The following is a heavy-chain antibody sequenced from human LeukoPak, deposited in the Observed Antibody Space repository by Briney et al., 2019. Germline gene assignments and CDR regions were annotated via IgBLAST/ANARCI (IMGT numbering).Heavy chain of an antibody. CDR2: ISSSGNTI. CDR1: GFTFSDYY. J-gene: IGHJ1*01. CDR3: ARSTRRDSEIALAEYFQH. Sequence: PGGSLRLSCAASGFTFSDYYMSWIRQAPGKGLEWVSYISSSGNTIYYADSVKGRFTISRDNAKNSLYPQMNSLRAEDTAVYYCARSTRRDSEIALAEYFQHWGQGTLVTVSS. V-gene: IGHV3-11*01. D-gene: IGHD1-26*01.